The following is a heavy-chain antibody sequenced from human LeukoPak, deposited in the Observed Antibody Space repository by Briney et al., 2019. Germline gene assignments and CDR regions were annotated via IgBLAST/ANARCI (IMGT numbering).Heavy chain of an antibody. CDR1: GYTFSSYY. CDR2: INPSGGTT. Sequence: GASVKVSCKASGYTFSSYYIHWVRQAPGQGLEWMGIINPSGGTTTYAQKFEGRVTMTRDTSTSTVDMKLSRLRSEDTAVYYCARYSGSYHTYFDSWGQGTLVTVSS. CDR3: ARYSGSYHTYFDS. J-gene: IGHJ4*02. D-gene: IGHD1-26*01. V-gene: IGHV1-46*01.